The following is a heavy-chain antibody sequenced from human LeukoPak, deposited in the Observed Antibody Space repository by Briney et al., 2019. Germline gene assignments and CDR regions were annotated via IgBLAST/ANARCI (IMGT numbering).Heavy chain of an antibody. CDR3: ARAHSGYDVKYFAY. Sequence: SVKVSCKASGGFSNYAINWVRPAPGQGPGWMGRIIPILNTANSAEKFQGRVTITADKFTNTAYMELCSLRSEDTAIYYCARAHSGYDVKYFAYWGQGTLVTVSS. CDR2: IIPILNTA. CDR1: GGFSNYA. D-gene: IGHD5-12*01. V-gene: IGHV1-69*04. J-gene: IGHJ4*02.